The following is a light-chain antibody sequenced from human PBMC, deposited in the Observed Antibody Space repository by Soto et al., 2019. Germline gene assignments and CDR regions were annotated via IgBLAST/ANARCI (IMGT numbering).Light chain of an antibody. J-gene: IGKJ2*01. CDR3: QHYDSHRGS. CDR2: EAS. Sequence: DIQMTQSPSILSASVGDRVTITCRASQSVSDWLAWYQQKPGQAPKLLIFEASTLAGGVPSRFSGSGSGTDFTPTITSLQPDDVAIDYCQHYDSHRGSFGQGTKLEIK. V-gene: IGKV1-5*01. CDR1: QSVSDW.